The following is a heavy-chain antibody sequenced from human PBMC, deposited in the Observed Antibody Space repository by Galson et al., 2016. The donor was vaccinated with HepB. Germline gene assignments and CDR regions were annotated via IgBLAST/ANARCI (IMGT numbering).Heavy chain of an antibody. CDR2: IYPLDPDP. Sequence: QSGADVKKPGESLKISCKTSGYNPAPYWIGWVRQMPGKGLEWMGVIYPLDPDPRYSPSFEGQVTISADQSIRTAYLQWRSLKASDTAMYYCARLAVETDSLVLDYWGQGTLVTVSP. J-gene: IGHJ4*02. CDR1: GYNPAPYW. D-gene: IGHD3-16*01. V-gene: IGHV5-51*01. CDR3: ARLAVETDSLVLDY.